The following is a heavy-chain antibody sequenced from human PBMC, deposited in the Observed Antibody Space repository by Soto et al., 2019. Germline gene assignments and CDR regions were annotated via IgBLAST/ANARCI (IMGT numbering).Heavy chain of an antibody. V-gene: IGHV4-39*02. CDR2: IYYSGST. CDR3: ARDQAVVEWELHSGEAYYYYYGMDV. D-gene: IGHD1-26*01. Sequence: SETLSLTCTVSGGSISSSSYYWGWIRQPPGKGLEWIGSIYYSGSTYYNPSLKSRVTISVDTSKNQFSLKLSSVTAADTAVYYCARDQAVVEWELHSGEAYYYYYGMDVWGQGTTVTVSS. J-gene: IGHJ6*02. CDR1: GGSISSSSYY.